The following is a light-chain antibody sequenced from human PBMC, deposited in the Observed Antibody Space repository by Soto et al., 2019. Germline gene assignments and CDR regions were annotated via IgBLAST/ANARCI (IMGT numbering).Light chain of an antibody. CDR1: QSVLDRSNNKNY. Sequence: DIVLTQSPDSLVVSLGERATISCKSSQSVLDRSNNKNYLAWYQQKPGQPPKMLIYWASTRESGVPDRFSGSGSGTDFTLTISGLQSEDVAVYYCHQYNTSPQTFGQGTTVEIK. CDR2: WAS. V-gene: IGKV4-1*01. CDR3: HQYNTSPQT. J-gene: IGKJ1*01.